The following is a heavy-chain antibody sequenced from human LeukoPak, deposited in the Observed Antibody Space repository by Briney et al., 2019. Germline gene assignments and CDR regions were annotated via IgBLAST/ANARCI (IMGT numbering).Heavy chain of an antibody. CDR3: AKVGFQGGYYYYYYMDV. D-gene: IGHD2-2*03. CDR1: GFTFSTFW. CDR2: INHDGSST. Sequence: SGGSLRLSCATSGFTFSTFWMHWVRQAPGKGLVWVSRINHDGSSTNYADSVKGRFTISRDNSKNSLYLQMNSLRAEDTALYYCAKVGFQGGYYYYYYMDVWGKGTTVTVSS. J-gene: IGHJ6*03. V-gene: IGHV3-74*01.